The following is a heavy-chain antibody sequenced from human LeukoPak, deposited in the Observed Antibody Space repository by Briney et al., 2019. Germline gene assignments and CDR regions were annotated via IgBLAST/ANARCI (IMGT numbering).Heavy chain of an antibody. V-gene: IGHV4-34*01. CDR2: ITYGGTT. Sequence: SEPLSLTCAVYDGPFGGYHWNWIRRPPGKRLEWIGEITYGGTTNYNPSLRSRVTMSVDTSKKQFSLKLTSVTAADTAVYYCVRGRYCSSANCYDWFDPWGPGTHVSVSS. D-gene: IGHD2-2*01. CDR1: DGPFGGYH. CDR3: VRGRYCSSANCYDWFDP. J-gene: IGHJ5*02.